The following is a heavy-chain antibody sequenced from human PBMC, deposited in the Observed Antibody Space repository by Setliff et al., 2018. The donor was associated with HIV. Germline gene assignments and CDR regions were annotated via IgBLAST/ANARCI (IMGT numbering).Heavy chain of an antibody. CDR3: AKLKEKWLSPILQNFFDP. CDR2: ISSSSSYM. D-gene: IGHD3-22*01. V-gene: IGHV3-21*04. J-gene: IGHJ5*02. Sequence: SGGSLRLSCAASGFAFSTYNMNWVRQAPGKGLEWVSSISSSSSYMYYADSLKGRFTISRDNSKSTLYLQMNSLRAEDTAIYYCAKLKEKWLSPILQNFFDPWGQGTLVTVSS. CDR1: GFAFSTYN.